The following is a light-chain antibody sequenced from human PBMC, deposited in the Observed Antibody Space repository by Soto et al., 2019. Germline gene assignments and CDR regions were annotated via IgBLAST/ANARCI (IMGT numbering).Light chain of an antibody. V-gene: IGLV2-14*01. J-gene: IGLJ1*01. CDR2: EVT. Sequence: QSALTQPASVSGSPGQSITISCTGTSRDVGGYKFVSWLQQHPGKAPKLLIYEVTNRPSGVSDRFAGSRSGNTAFLTISGLQDEDEADYYCTSYTSDSTFVFGTGTKVTVL. CDR3: TSYTSDSTFV. CDR1: SRDVGGYKF.